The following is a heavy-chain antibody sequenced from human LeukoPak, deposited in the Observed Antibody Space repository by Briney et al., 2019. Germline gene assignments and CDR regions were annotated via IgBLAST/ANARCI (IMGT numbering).Heavy chain of an antibody. CDR3: ARAGGSYGNWYFDL. CDR2: ISTSSSYI. Sequence: GGSLRLSCAASGFTFSSYSMNWVRQAPGKGLEWVSFISTSSSYIHNADSVKGRFTIPRDNAENSLYLQMNSLRAEDTAVYYCARAGGSYGNWYFDLWGRGTLVTVSS. CDR1: GFTFSSYS. V-gene: IGHV3-21*01. J-gene: IGHJ2*01. D-gene: IGHD1-26*01.